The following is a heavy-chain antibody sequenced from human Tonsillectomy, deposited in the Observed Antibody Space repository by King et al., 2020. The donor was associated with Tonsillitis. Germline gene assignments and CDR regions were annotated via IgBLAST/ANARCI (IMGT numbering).Heavy chain of an antibody. D-gene: IGHD2-2*01. J-gene: IGHJ2*01. CDR2: INPNSGGT. CDR1: GYTFTAFY. Sequence: QLVQSGAEVKKPGASVKVSCKASGYTFTAFYIHWVRQAPGRGLEWLGWINPNSGGTNYAQKFQGRVTMTRDTSISTAYMELSSLKSDDTAVYYCARRSSIYWYFDLWGRGTLVTVSS. CDR3: ARRSSIYWYFDL. V-gene: IGHV1-2*02.